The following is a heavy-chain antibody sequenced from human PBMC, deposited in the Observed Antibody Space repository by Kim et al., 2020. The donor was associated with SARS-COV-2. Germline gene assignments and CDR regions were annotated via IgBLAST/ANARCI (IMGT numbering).Heavy chain of an antibody. J-gene: IGHJ3*02. CDR1: GYSISSGYY. CDR2: IYHSGST. D-gene: IGHD3-22*01. CDR3: AQRPTNRLFNYYDRGRAFDI. Sequence: SETLSLTCTVSGYSISSGYYWGWIRQPPGKGLEWIGSIYHSGSTYYNPSLKSRVTISVDTSKNQFSLKLSSVTAADTAVYYCAQRPTNRLFNYYDRGRAFDIWGQGTMVTVSS. V-gene: IGHV4-38-2*02.